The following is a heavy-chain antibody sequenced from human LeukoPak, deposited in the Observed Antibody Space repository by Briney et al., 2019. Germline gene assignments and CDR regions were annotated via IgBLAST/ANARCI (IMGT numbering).Heavy chain of an antibody. J-gene: IGHJ4*02. V-gene: IGHV4-4*09. CDR1: GGSISSYY. CDR2: IYTSGST. CDR3: ARGGPSPLRHSSGWYYSTLFDY. Sequence: SETLSLTCTVSGGSISSYYWSWIRQPPGKGLEWIGYIYTSGSTNYNPSLKSRVTISVDTSKNQFSLKLSSVTAADTAVYYCARGGPSPLRHSSGWYYSTLFDYWGQGTLVTVSS. D-gene: IGHD6-19*01.